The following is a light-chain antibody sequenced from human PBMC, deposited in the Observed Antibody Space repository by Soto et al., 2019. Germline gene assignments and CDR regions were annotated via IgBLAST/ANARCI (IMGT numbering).Light chain of an antibody. CDR2: AAS. CDR1: QYISSW. V-gene: IGKV1D-16*01. CDR3: QQYTSNPLT. Sequence: DIQMTQSPSSLSASVGDRVTITCRASQYISSWLSWFQQKPGKAPKSLIYAASNLRSGVPSRFSGRGSGTDFTLTINSLQPEDSGTVYCQQYTSNPLTFGGGTKVEI. J-gene: IGKJ4*01.